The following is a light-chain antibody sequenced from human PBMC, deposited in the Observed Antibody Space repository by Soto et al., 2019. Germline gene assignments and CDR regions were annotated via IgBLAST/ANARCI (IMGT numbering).Light chain of an antibody. J-gene: IGLJ2*01. Sequence: SVLTQPPSASGTPGQRVTISCSGSSSNFGSNYVYWYQQFPGTAPKLLIYSNYQRPSGVPDRFTGSKSGASASLAISGLRSEDEADYYCAAWDDNSLVFGGGTKLTVL. CDR2: SNY. CDR1: SSNFGSNY. CDR3: AAWDDNSLV. V-gene: IGLV1-47*02.